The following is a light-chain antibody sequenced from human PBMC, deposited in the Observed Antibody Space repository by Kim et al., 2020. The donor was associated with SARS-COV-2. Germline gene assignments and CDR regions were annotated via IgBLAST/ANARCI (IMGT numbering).Light chain of an antibody. J-gene: IGKJ5*01. CDR2: DAA. CDR1: QSISNW. Sequence: ASVGDRVTITCRASQSISNWLAWCQQKPGKAPKLLIYDAASLESGVPSRFSGSGSGTEFTLTISSLQPDDRATYYSQQYLTYPFTFGQGTRVESK. V-gene: IGKV1-5*01. CDR3: QQYLTYPFT.